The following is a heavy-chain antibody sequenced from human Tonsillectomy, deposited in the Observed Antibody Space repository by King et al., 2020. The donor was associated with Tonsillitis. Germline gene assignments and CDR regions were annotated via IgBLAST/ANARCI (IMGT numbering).Heavy chain of an antibody. Sequence: VQLVESGGGLVQPGRSLSLSCEASGFTFDDYAIHWVRQAPGKGLELVSGIRWNSDNIGYGDSMKGRFTISRDNAKNSLYLQMSSLRPEDTALYYCAKGTAAVTARGAFDIWGQGTMVTVSS. J-gene: IGHJ3*02. CDR1: GFTFDDYA. CDR2: IRWNSDNI. CDR3: AKGTAAVTARGAFDI. D-gene: IGHD6-13*01. V-gene: IGHV3-9*01.